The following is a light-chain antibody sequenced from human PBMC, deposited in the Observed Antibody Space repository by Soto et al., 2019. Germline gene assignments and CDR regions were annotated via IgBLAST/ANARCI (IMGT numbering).Light chain of an antibody. J-gene: IGKJ2*01. V-gene: IGKV1-5*03. CDR3: QQYNTYPYT. Sequence: DIQMTQSPSTLSAAVGDRVTITCRASQTISTWLAWYQQKPGKAPNLLIYMASSLESGVPSRFSGSGSGTEFTLTISSLQPDDFATYYCQQYNTYPYTFSQGTKLEIK. CDR2: MAS. CDR1: QTISTW.